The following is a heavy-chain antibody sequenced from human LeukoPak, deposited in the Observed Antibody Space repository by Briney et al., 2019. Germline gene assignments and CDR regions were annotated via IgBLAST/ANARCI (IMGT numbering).Heavy chain of an antibody. CDR1: GFTFSDYY. CDR3: ARAANTATGTPTMAIDY. D-gene: IGHD1-1*01. V-gene: IGHV3-11*05. J-gene: IGHJ4*02. CDR2: IPNTSSYT. Sequence: PGGSLTLSCLASGFTFSDYYMSWLRQAPGKGLEWVSYIPNTSSYTSYADSVKGRFTISRDNAKNSLYLQMNSLRAEDTAVYYCARAANTATGTPTMAIDYWGQGTLVTVSS.